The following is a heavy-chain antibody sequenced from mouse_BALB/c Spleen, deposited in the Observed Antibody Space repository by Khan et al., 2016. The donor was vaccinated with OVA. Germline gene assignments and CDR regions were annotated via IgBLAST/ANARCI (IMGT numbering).Heavy chain of an antibody. CDR1: GYSITSGYG. J-gene: IGHJ2*01. Sequence: EVQLVESGPGLVKPSQSLSLTCTVTGYSITSGYGWNWIRQFPGNKLEWMGYISYSGSTNYNPYLKSRISITRDTSKNQFFLQLNSVTTEETATYYCARTARIKYWGQGTTLTVSS. D-gene: IGHD1-2*01. CDR3: ARTARIKY. CDR2: ISYSGST. V-gene: IGHV3-2*02.